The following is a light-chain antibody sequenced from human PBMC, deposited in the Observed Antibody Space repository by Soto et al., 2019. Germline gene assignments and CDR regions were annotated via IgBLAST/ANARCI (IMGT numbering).Light chain of an antibody. Sequence: EIVLTQSPGTQSLSPGERATLSCRASQSVSSSYLAWYQQKPGQAPRLLIYGASSRATGIPDRFSGSGSGTDFTLAISRLEPEDFAVYYCQQYGGSPYTFGQGTKLETK. CDR1: QSVSSSY. V-gene: IGKV3-20*01. J-gene: IGKJ2*01. CDR2: GAS. CDR3: QQYGGSPYT.